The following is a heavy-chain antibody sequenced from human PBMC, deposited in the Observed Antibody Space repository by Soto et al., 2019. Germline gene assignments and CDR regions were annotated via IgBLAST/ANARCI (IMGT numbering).Heavy chain of an antibody. J-gene: IGHJ6*02. Sequence: QVQLVQSGAEVKKPGSSVKVSCKASGGTFSSYAISWVRQAPGQGLEWMGGIIPIFGTANYAQKFQGRVTITADKSTSTAYMELSSLRSEDTAVYYCARDYYDSSGYQVDYYYDGMDVWGQGTTVTVSS. CDR3: ARDYYDSSGYQVDYYYDGMDV. D-gene: IGHD3-22*01. V-gene: IGHV1-69*06. CDR2: IIPIFGTA. CDR1: GGTFSSYA.